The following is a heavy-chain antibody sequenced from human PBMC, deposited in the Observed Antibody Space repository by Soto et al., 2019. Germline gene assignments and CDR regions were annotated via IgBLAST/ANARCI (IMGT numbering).Heavy chain of an antibody. CDR3: ARDPKPYDSSGYYYFFDY. V-gene: IGHV3-33*01. CDR2: IWYDGSNK. Sequence: QVQLVESGGGVVQPGRSLRLSCVASGFTFSSYGMHWVRQAPGKGLEWVAVIWYDGSNKYYADSVKGRFTISRDNSKNTLYLQMNSLRAEDTAVYYCARDPKPYDSSGYYYFFDYWGQGTLVTVSS. CDR1: GFTFSSYG. D-gene: IGHD3-22*01. J-gene: IGHJ4*02.